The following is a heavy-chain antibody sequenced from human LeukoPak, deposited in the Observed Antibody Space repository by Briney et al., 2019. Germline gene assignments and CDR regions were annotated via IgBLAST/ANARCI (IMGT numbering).Heavy chain of an antibody. J-gene: IGHJ4*02. CDR3: ARGLGYDSSGGYDC. CDR2: IFYSGST. V-gene: IGHV4-39*07. Sequence: SETLSLTCTVSGGSISTSNYYWGWIRQPPGKGLEWIGNIFYSGSTYYSPSLKSRVTISLDTSRNQFSLKLRSVTATDTALYYCARGLGYDSSGGYDCWGQGTLVTVSS. CDR1: GGSISTSNYY. D-gene: IGHD3-22*01.